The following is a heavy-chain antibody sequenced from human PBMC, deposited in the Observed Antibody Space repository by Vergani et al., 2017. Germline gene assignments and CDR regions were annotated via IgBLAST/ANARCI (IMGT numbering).Heavy chain of an antibody. CDR2: ISGTDGSP. J-gene: IGHJ1*01. D-gene: IGHD2-21*01. CDR3: VKHSSILSRRGDLHH. CDR1: GFPYNQYG. V-gene: IGHV3-23*01. Sequence: EVKVLESGGGLVQPGGSLRLSCAGSGFPYNQYGMSWVRQAPGRGLDWGSSISGTDGSPMYAEPVKGRFTVSRDNSKNTVYLQMNDLRVDDTAVYYCVKHSSILSRRGDLHHWGQGTLVTVS.